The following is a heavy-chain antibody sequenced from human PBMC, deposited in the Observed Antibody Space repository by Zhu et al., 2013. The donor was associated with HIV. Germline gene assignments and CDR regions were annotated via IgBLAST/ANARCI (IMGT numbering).Heavy chain of an antibody. V-gene: IGHV1-18*04. J-gene: IGHJ6*02. CDR1: GYTFTGYY. CDR2: IGADNGHT. CDR3: ARDRPENQLLADYYYYGLDV. D-gene: IGHD1-7*01. Sequence: QVQLVQSGAEVKKSGASVNVSCKASGYTFTGYYMHWVRQAPGQGLEWMGWIGADNGHTKSAQPLQGRLTMTTDTKTRTAYMELRSLRSDDTAVYYCARDRPENQLLADYYYYGLDVWGQGTTVTVSS.